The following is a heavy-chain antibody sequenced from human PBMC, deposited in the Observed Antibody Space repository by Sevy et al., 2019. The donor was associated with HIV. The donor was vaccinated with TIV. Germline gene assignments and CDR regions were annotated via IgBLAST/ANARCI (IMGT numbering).Heavy chain of an antibody. J-gene: IGHJ4*02. CDR1: GASISSSGYY. V-gene: IGHV4-39*01. CDR2: IRYSGSS. CDR3: AGPILTYRSGWSYYDH. D-gene: IGHD6-19*01. Sequence: SETLSLTCTVSGASISSSGYYWGWIRQPPGKGLEWIASIRYSGSSYYNPSLRSRVTISADASKNQFSLKLNSVTAADTAVYYCAGPILTYRSGWSYYDHWGQGTVVTVSS.